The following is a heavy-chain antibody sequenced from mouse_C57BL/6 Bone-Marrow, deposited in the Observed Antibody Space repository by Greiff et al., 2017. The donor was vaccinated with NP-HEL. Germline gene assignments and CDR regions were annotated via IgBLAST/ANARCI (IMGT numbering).Heavy chain of an antibody. CDR1: GYTFTDYY. J-gene: IGHJ3*01. CDR2: INPYNGGT. CDR3: ARASLAWFAY. Sequence: EVQLQESGPVLVKPGASVKMSCKASGYTFTDYYMNWVKQSHGKSLEWIGVINPYNGGTSYNQKFKGKATLTVDKSSSTAYMELNSLTSEDSAVYYCARASLAWFAYWGQGTLVTVSA. V-gene: IGHV1-19*01.